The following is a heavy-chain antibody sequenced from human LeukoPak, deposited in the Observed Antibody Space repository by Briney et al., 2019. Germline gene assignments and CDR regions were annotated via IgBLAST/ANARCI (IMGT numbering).Heavy chain of an antibody. CDR1: GGPFSGYY. CDR2: INHSGST. Sequence: PSETLSLTCAVYGGPFSGYYWSWIRQPPGKGLEWIGEINHSGSTNYNPSLKSRVTISVDTSKNQFSLKLSSVTAADTAVYYCARAGATGFDIWGQGTMVTVSS. J-gene: IGHJ3*02. D-gene: IGHD7-27*01. CDR3: ARAGATGFDI. V-gene: IGHV4-34*01.